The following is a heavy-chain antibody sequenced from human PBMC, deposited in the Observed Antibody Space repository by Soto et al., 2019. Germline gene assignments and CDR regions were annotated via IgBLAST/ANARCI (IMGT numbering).Heavy chain of an antibody. CDR1: GFTFGDYA. CDR2: IRSKAYGGTT. Sequence: GGSLRLSCTASGFTFGDYAMSWFRQAPGKGLEWVGFIRSKAYGGTTEYAASVKGRFTISRDDSKSIAYLQMNSLKTEDTAVYYCIPPHYYGSGGDAFDIWGQGTMVTVSS. J-gene: IGHJ3*02. CDR3: IPPHYYGSGGDAFDI. D-gene: IGHD3-10*01. V-gene: IGHV3-49*03.